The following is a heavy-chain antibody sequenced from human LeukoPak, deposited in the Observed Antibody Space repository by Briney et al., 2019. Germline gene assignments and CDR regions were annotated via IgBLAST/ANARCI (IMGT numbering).Heavy chain of an antibody. V-gene: IGHV1-8*01. D-gene: IGHD2-2*02. CDR1: GYTFTSYD. J-gene: IGHJ6*02. Sequence: ASVKVSCKASGYTFTSYDINWVRQATGQGLEWMGWMNPNSGNTGYAQKFQGRVTMTRNTSISTAYMELSSLRSEDTAVYYCAREGCSSTSCYTPYYYYYGMDVWGQGTTVTVSS. CDR3: AREGCSSTSCYTPYYYYYGMDV. CDR2: MNPNSGNT.